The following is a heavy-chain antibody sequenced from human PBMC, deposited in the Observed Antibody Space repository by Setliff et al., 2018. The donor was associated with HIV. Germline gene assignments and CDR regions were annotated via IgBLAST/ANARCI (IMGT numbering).Heavy chain of an antibody. J-gene: IGHJ4*02. V-gene: IGHV1-2*02. CDR2: INPKSGDT. Sequence: CKASGYMFTDYYIHWVRQAPGQGLEWMGWINPKSGDTKYGQSFQGRVTMTRDTSISTAYMNLSGLRSNDTAVYYCTRGTAVADTNTQPFKYWGQGALVTVSS. CDR1: GYMFTDYY. CDR3: TRGTAVADTNTQPFKY. D-gene: IGHD6-19*01.